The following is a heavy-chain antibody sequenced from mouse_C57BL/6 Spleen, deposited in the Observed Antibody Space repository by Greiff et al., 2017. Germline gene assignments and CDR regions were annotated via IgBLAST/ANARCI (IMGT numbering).Heavy chain of an antibody. J-gene: IGHJ4*01. Sequence: VQLQQPGAELVKPGASVKVSCKASGYTFTSYWMHWVKQRPGQGLEWIGSIHPTDSDTNYNQKFKGKATLTVDKSSSTAYMQLSSLTSEDSAVXDFSNEASRYEYGFDYWGQGTSVTVAA. CDR1: GYTFTSYW. CDR3: SNEASRYEYGFDY. CDR2: IHPTDSDT. D-gene: IGHD2-10*02. V-gene: IGHV1-74*01.